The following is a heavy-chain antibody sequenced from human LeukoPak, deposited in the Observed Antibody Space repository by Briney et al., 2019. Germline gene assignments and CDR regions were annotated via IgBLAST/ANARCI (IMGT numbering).Heavy chain of an antibody. CDR1: GGSISSYY. Sequence: QPSETLSLTCTVSGGSISSYYWSWIRQPPGKGLEWIGYIYYSGSTNYNPSLKSRVTISVDTSKNQFSLKLSSVTAADTAVYYCARDSSRDGFDAFDIWGQGTMVTVSS. D-gene: IGHD5-24*01. V-gene: IGHV4-59*01. J-gene: IGHJ3*02. CDR2: IYYSGST. CDR3: ARDSSRDGFDAFDI.